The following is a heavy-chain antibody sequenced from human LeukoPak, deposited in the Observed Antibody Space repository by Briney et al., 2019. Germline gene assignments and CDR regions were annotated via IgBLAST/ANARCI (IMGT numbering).Heavy chain of an antibody. CDR2: MNPNSGNT. CDR1: GYTFTSYD. Sequence: GASVNVSCKASGYTFTSYDINWVRQATGQGLEWMGWMNPNSGNTGYAQKFQGRVTMTRNTSISTAYMELSSLRSEDTAVYYCASPRGWYLVYYGMDVWGQGTTVTVSS. V-gene: IGHV1-8*01. CDR3: ASPRGWYLVYYGMDV. D-gene: IGHD6-19*01. J-gene: IGHJ6*02.